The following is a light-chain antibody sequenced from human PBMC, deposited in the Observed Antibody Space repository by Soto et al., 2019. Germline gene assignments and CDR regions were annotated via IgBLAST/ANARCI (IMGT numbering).Light chain of an antibody. V-gene: IGKV1-5*03. CDR1: QNIAAR. Sequence: DSQMTPSPSTLSASVGDRVTITCWASQNIAARLAWYQQKPGTANKLLSYRASYLETGVPSRFSGSGSGTVFTLTISSLQPDDFSTYYCQHYKPYSLTFGQGTKAEIK. J-gene: IGKJ1*01. CDR2: RAS. CDR3: QHYKPYSLT.